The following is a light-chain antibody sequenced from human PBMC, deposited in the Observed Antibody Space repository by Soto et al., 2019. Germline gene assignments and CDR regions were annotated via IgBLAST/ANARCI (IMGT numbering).Light chain of an antibody. J-gene: IGKJ4*01. CDR2: DAS. V-gene: IGKV1-5*01. CDR1: QSISSR. CDR3: QQYNSYSLT. Sequence: DTQMTQSPSTLSASVGDRVTITCRASQSISSRLAWYQQKPGKAPKILIYDASNLESGVPSRFSGSGSGTEFTLTISSLQPDDFATYYCQQYNSYSLTFGGGTKVEIK.